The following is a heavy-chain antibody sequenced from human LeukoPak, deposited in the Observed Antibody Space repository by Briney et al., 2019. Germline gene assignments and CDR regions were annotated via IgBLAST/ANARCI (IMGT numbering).Heavy chain of an antibody. D-gene: IGHD2-2*01. CDR3: AKGQRVVPAATAFNY. CDR2: ISYDGIYK. V-gene: IGHV3-30-3*01. Sequence: GGSLRLSCADSGFTFSAYAMHWVRQAPGKGLEWVALISYDGIYKDYADSVKGRFTISRDNSKNTLYLQMNSLRAEDTAVYYCAKGQRVVPAATAFNYWGQGTLVTVSS. CDR1: GFTFSAYA. J-gene: IGHJ4*02.